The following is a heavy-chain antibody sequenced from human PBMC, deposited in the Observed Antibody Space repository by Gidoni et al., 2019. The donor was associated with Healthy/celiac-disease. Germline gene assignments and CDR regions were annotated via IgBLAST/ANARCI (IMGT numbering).Heavy chain of an antibody. CDR1: ACTFSPYS. Sequence: QVQLVESGGGLVKPGVPMRLSCSPSACTFSPYSLRWIRQAPGKGLEWVSYISSSSSYTNYADSVKGRFTISRDNAKNSLYLQMNSLRAEDTAVYYCARDLFSTMVRGSSRFDPWGQGTLVTVSS. D-gene: IGHD3-10*01. J-gene: IGHJ5*02. CDR3: ARDLFSTMVRGSSRFDP. CDR2: ISSSSSYT. V-gene: IGHV3-11*05.